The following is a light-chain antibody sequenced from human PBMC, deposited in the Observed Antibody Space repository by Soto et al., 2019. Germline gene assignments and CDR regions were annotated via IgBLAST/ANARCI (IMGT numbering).Light chain of an antibody. V-gene: IGLV4-69*01. J-gene: IGLJ2*01. CDR3: QTWGTGIQV. CDR1: SGHSNYA. CDR2: LNPDGSH. Sequence: QLVLTQSPSASASLGASVKLTCTLSSGHSNYAIAWHQQQPEKGPRYLMKLNPDGSHIKGDGIPDRFSGSSSGAERYLTISSLQSEDEADYYCQTWGTGIQVFGGGTKLTVL.